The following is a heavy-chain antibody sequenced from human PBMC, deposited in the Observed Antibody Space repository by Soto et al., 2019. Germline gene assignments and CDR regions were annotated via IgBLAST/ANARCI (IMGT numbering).Heavy chain of an antibody. CDR1: GFTFSSYA. V-gene: IGHV3-23*01. CDR2: ISGSRGST. Sequence: PGGSLRLSCAASGFTFSSYAMSWVRQAPGKGLEWVSAISGSRGSTYYADSVKGRFTISRDNSKNTLYLQMNSLRAEDTAVYYCAKDREYGDFFDYWGQGTLVTVSS. J-gene: IGHJ4*02. CDR3: AKDREYGDFFDY. D-gene: IGHD4-17*01.